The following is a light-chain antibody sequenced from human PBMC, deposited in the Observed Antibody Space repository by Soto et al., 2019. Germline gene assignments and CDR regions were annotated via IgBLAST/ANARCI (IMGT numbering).Light chain of an antibody. V-gene: IGKV3-11*01. J-gene: IGKJ1*01. CDR3: QQRSNSWT. Sequence: EIVLTQSPATLSLSPGERATLSCRASQSVSSYLAWYQQNPGQAPRLLIYDASNWATGIPARFSGSGSGTDFTLTISSLEPEDFAVYYCQQRSNSWTFGQGTKVEIK. CDR2: DAS. CDR1: QSVSSY.